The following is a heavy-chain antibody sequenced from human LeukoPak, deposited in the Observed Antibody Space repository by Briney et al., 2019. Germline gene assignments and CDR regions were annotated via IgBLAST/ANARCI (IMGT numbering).Heavy chain of an antibody. J-gene: IGHJ1*01. CDR1: GFTFSSYW. Sequence: PGGSLRLSCAASGFTFSSYWMSWVRQAPGKGLEWVANIKQDGSEKYYVDSVKGRFTISRDNAKNSLYLQMNSLRAEDTAVYYCARVGGYCSSTSCPEYFQHWGQGTLVTVSS. CDR2: IKQDGSEK. V-gene: IGHV3-7*04. D-gene: IGHD2-2*01. CDR3: ARVGGYCSSTSCPEYFQH.